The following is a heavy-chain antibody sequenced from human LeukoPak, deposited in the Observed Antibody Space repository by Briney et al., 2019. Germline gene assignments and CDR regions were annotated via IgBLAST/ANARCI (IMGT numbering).Heavy chain of an antibody. CDR1: GGSISSSSYY. J-gene: IGHJ5*02. V-gene: IGHV4-61*02. D-gene: IGHD3-10*01. CDR3: ARGGYYGSGNDFRFDP. Sequence: PSETLSLTCNVSGGSISSSSYYWSWIRQPAGKGLEWVGRIYTSGSTNYNPSLKSRVTISVDTSKNQFSLKLSSVTAADTAVYYCARGGYYGSGNDFRFDPWGQGTLVTVSS. CDR2: IYTSGST.